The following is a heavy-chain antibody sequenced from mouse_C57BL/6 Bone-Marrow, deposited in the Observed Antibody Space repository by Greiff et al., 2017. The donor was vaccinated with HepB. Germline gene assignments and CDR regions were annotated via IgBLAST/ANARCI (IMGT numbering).Heavy chain of an antibody. D-gene: IGHD2-5*01. CDR3: ARWGTPHSNYNAMDY. V-gene: IGHV5-12*01. J-gene: IGHJ4*01. CDR2: ISNGGGST. Sequence: EVKLQESGGGLVQPGGSLKLSCAASGFTFSDYYMYWVRQTPEKRLEWVAYISNGGGSTYYPDTVKGRFTISRDNAKNTLYLQMSRLKSEDTAMYYCARWGTPHSNYNAMDYWGQGTSVTVSS. CDR1: GFTFSDYY.